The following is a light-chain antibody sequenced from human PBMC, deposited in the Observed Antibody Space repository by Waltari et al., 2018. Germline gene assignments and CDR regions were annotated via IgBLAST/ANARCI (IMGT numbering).Light chain of an antibody. J-gene: IGLJ2*01. V-gene: IGLV1-44*01. CDR3: AAWDDILKGVL. Sequence: QSVLTQPPSASGTPGQRITISCSGSSSNIGRDSVTWYQQLPGTAPKLLVYNDKERPPGVPDRFSGSKSGTSASLAISGLQSEDEADYFCAAWDDILKGVLFGGGTRLTVL. CDR1: SSNIGRDS. CDR2: NDK.